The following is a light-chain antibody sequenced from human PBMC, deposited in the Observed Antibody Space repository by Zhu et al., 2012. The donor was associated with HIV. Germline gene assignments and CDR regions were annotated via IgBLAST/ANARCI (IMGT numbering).Light chain of an antibody. CDR1: QTIGGN. CDR3: HQYNTWPRT. V-gene: IGKV3-15*01. CDR2: NTS. Sequence: EVVMTQSPATLSVSPGERATLSCRASQTIGGNLGWYQQKPGQAPRLLIFNTSTRATGIPPRFSGTESGTEFTLTITSMQSEDFAVYYCHQYNTWPRTFGQGTRVEIK. J-gene: IGKJ1*01.